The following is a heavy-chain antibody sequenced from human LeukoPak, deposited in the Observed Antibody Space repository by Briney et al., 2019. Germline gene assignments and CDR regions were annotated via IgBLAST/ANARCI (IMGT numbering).Heavy chain of an antibody. CDR3: AKLESYETH. Sequence: PGRSLRLSCAASGFTFSSYAIGWVRQAPGKXLEWDSSITGNRASPYYPDPVKGRFTISRDNYKTALYLQMNSLSAGDTAVYFCAKLESYETHWGQGTLVTVS. J-gene: IGHJ4*02. CDR1: GFTFSSYA. CDR2: ITGNRASP. V-gene: IGHV3-23*01. D-gene: IGHD3-22*01.